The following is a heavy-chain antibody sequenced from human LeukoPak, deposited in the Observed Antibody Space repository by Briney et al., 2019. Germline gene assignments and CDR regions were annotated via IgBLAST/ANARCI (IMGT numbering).Heavy chain of an antibody. CDR2: ISSSSSCI. V-gene: IGHV3-21*01. CDR3: ARDSGGFNTALGFDY. J-gene: IGHJ4*02. D-gene: IGHD3-16*01. CDR1: GFTFSSYS. Sequence: GGSLRLSCAASGFTFSSYSMNWVRQAPGKGLEWVSSISSSSSCIYYADSVKGRFTISRDNAKNSLYLQMNSLRAEDTAVYYCARDSGGFNTALGFDYWGQGTLVTVSS.